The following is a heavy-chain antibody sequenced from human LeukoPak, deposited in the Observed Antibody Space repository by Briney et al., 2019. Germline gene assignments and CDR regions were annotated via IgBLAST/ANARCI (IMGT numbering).Heavy chain of an antibody. CDR3: ARDPTPGMYYFDY. Sequence: SQTLSLTCTVSGDSINTGGYYGNWIRQHPGKGLEWIGYIYYTGSTYYNPSLKSRPPISLDTSKNRFSLRLSSVTAADTAVYYCARDPTPGMYYFDYWGQGNLVTVSS. V-gene: IGHV4-31*03. CDR1: GDSINTGGYY. J-gene: IGHJ4*02. D-gene: IGHD4-11*01. CDR2: IYYTGST.